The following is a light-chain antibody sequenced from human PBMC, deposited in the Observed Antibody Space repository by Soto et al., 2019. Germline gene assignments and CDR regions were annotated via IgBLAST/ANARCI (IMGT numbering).Light chain of an antibody. Sequence: EILLTQSPAXXXXXXGDXXXLXXRASQAVNTRLAWYQHKPGQAPRLLIYGASSRPTGIPDRFSGSGSGTDFTLTISRLEPEDFAVYYCQQYGSSSTFGQGTRLEIK. CDR2: GAS. CDR3: QQYGSSST. J-gene: IGKJ5*01. CDR1: QAVNTR. V-gene: IGKV3-20*01.